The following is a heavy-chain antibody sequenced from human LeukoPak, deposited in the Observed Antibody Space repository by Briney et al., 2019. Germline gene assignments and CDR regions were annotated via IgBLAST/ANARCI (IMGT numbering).Heavy chain of an antibody. CDR1: GFTFSSYA. D-gene: IGHD2-15*01. Sequence: GGSLRLSCAASGFTFSSYAMHWVRQAPGKGLEYVSAISSNGGSTYYADSVKGRFTISRDNSKNTLYLQMGSLRAEDMAVYYCARDYCSGGSCYSFDGWGQGTLVTVSS. CDR3: ARDYCSGGSCYSFDG. V-gene: IGHV3-64*02. CDR2: ISSNGGST. J-gene: IGHJ4*02.